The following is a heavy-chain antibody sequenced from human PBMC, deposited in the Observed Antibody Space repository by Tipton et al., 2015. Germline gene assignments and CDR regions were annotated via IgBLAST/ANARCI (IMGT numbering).Heavy chain of an antibody. D-gene: IGHD5-24*01. CDR1: AYSISSDYY. CDR3: ARARGCHDGLFDS. J-gene: IGHJ4*02. V-gene: IGHV4-38-2*01. CDR2: ISHSGNT. Sequence: TLSLTCAVSAYSISSDYYWGWIRQPPGKGLEWIGSISHSGNTYYNPSLKSRVTISLDTSKNQFSLKVSSVTAADTAMYYCARARGCHDGLFDSWGQGTLVTISS.